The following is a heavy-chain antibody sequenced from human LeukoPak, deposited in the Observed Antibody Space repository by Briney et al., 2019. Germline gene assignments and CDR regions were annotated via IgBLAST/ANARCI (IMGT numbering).Heavy chain of an antibody. J-gene: IGHJ5*02. Sequence: ASVKVSCKVSGYTLTELSMHWVRQAPGKGLEWMGGIDPEDGETIYAQKFQGRVTMTEDTSTDTAYMELSSLRSEDTAVYYCATVSYSSGWYRKKYNWFDPWGQGTLVTVSS. V-gene: IGHV1-24*01. CDR3: ATVSYSSGWYRKKYNWFDP. CDR1: GYTLTELS. D-gene: IGHD6-19*01. CDR2: IDPEDGET.